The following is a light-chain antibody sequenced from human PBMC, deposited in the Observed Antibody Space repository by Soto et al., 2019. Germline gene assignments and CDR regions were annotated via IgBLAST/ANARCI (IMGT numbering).Light chain of an antibody. J-gene: IGKJ1*01. CDR2: GAS. CDR3: QQYGSSPQT. V-gene: IGKV3-20*01. Sequence: EIVLTQSPGTLSLSPGERATLSCRASQSVSSNFLAWYQQKPGQAPRLLIYGASNRATGIPDKFNGSGSGTDFTLTISRLEPEDFAVYYCQQYGSSPQTFGQGTKVDIK. CDR1: QSVSSNF.